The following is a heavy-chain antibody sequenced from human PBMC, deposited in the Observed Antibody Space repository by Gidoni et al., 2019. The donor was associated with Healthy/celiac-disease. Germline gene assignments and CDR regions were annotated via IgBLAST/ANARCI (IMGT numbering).Heavy chain of an antibody. Sequence: QVQLQQWGAGLLKPSETLSLTCAVYGGSFSGYYWSWIRQPPGKGLEWIGETNHSGSTNYNPALKSRVTISVDTSKNQFSLKLSSVTAADTAVYYWARVIRWIQGGMDVWGQGTTVTVSS. D-gene: IGHD5-18*01. CDR2: TNHSGST. V-gene: IGHV4-34*01. J-gene: IGHJ6*02. CDR1: GGSFSGYY. CDR3: ARVIRWIQGGMDV.